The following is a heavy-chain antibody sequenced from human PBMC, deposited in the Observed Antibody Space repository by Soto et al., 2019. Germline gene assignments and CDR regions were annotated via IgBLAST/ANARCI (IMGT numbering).Heavy chain of an antibody. V-gene: IGHV1-8*01. CDR3: ARVPIAPVVAATRGWFDP. D-gene: IGHD2-15*01. Sequence: ASVKVSCKASGYTFTSYDINWVRQATGQGLEWMGWMNPNSGNTGYAQKFQGRVTMTRNTSISTAYMELSSLRSEDTAVYYCARVPIAPVVAATRGWFDPWGQGTLVTVSS. CDR2: MNPNSGNT. CDR1: GYTFTSYD. J-gene: IGHJ5*02.